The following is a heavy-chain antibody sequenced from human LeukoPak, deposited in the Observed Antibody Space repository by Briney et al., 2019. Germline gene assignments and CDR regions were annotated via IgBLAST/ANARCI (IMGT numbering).Heavy chain of an antibody. Sequence: SETLSLTCTVSGGSVSSSSYFWSWIRQSPGKGLEWIVFIYHSGSSNYNPSLKSRVTMSVDTSRNQFSLNLTSVTAADTAVYYCARLEDVRVNMVRGVMMTPPYFDPWGQGTLVTVSS. D-gene: IGHD3-10*01. J-gene: IGHJ5*02. CDR3: ARLEDVRVNMVRGVMMTPPYFDP. CDR2: IYHSGSS. V-gene: IGHV4-61*01. CDR1: GGSVSSSSYF.